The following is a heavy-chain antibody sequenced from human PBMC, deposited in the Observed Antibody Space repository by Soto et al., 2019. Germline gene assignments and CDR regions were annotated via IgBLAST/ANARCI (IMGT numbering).Heavy chain of an antibody. J-gene: IGHJ5*02. CDR3: AVIKDCSRIDCFLASFDP. CDR1: GLSLNKPGLG. D-gene: IGHD2-21*02. CDR2: IFSNDDK. Sequence: QVTLKESGPVVVKPTETLTLTCTVSGLSLNKPGLGVSWIRRPPGKALEWLAHIFSNDDKSYTSSLKNRLTISKDTSKSQVVLTMTSMDPVDSATHFCAVIKDCSRIDCFLASFDPWGQGTQVTVSS. V-gene: IGHV2-26*01.